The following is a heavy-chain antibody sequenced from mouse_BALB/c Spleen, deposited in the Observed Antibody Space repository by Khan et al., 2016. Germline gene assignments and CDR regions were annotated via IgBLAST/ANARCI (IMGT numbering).Heavy chain of an antibody. J-gene: IGHJ4*01. Sequence: VQLQQSGPELVKPGASVKMSCKASEYTFTSYVIHWVNQKPGQGLEWIGYINPYNDGTKYNEKFRGKATLTSDKSSSTAYMELSSLTSEDSAVYYCARQGKPYAMDYWGQGTSVTVSS. CDR3: ARQGKPYAMDY. V-gene: IGHV1S136*01. CDR1: EYTFTSYV. CDR2: INPYNDGT.